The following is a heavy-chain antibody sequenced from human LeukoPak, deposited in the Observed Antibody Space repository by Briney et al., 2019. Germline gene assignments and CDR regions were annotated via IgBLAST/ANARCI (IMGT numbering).Heavy chain of an antibody. CDR3: ARDRIVATGGSWFDP. CDR1: GDSVSSNSAA. CDR2: TYYRSKWYN. J-gene: IGHJ5*02. D-gene: IGHD5-12*01. V-gene: IGHV6-1*01. Sequence: LSQTLSLTCAISGDSVSSNSAAWNWIRQSPSGGLEWLGRTYYRSKWYNDYAVSVKSRITINLDTSKNQFSLQLNSVTPEDTAVYYCARDRIVATGGSWFDPWGQGTLVTVSS.